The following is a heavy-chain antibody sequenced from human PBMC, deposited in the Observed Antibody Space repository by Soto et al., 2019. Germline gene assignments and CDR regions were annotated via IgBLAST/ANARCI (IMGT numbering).Heavy chain of an antibody. V-gene: IGHV3-74*01. D-gene: IGHD2-21*02. J-gene: IGHJ6*02. CDR3: ARVAYCGGDCYPSKHGMDV. CDR1: GFTFSSYW. Sequence: EVQLVESGGGLVQPGGSLRLSCAASGFTFSSYWMHWVRQAPGKGLVWVSRINSDGSSTSYADSVKGRFTISRDNAKNTLYLQMNSLRAEDTAVYYCARVAYCGGDCYPSKHGMDVWAKGPRSPSH. CDR2: INSDGSST.